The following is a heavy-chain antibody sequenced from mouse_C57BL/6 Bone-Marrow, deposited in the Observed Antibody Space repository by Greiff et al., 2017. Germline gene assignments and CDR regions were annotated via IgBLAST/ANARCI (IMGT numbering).Heavy chain of an antibody. J-gene: IGHJ4*01. V-gene: IGHV14-4*01. CDR3: TIYNNYDAMDY. CDR1: GFNIKDDY. Sequence: VHVKQSGAELVRPGASVKLSCTASGFNIKDDYMPWVKQRPEQGLEWIGWIDPENGDTAYASKFQGKATITADTSSNTVYLQLSSLTSEDTAFYYCTIYNNYDAMDYWCQGTSVTVSS. CDR2: IDPENGDT. D-gene: IGHD2-5*01.